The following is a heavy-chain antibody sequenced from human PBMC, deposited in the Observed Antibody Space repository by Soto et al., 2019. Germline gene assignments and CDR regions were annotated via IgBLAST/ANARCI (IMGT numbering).Heavy chain of an antibody. CDR3: AREWRPYYYDSSGYYYVIGWFAP. D-gene: IGHD3-22*01. CDR2: TYYRSKWYN. Sequence: PSQTLSLTCAISGGSVASNSAAWNWIRQSPSRGLEWLGRTYYRSKWYNDYAVSVKSRITINPYTSKNQFSLQLNSVTPEDTAVCYCAREWRPYYYDSSGYYYVIGWFAPWGQGTLVTVSS. CDR1: GGSVASNSAA. J-gene: IGHJ5*02. V-gene: IGHV6-1*01.